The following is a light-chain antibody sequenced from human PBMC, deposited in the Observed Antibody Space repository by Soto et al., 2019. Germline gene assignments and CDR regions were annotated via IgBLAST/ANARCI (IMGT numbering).Light chain of an antibody. Sequence: QSVLTQPPSASGTPGQRVIISCSGSSTNIGTNYVYWYQHLPGTAPKLLIQINDRRPSGVPDRFSGSKSGTSASLAISGLQPEDEADYYCSSYAGNIGVRFGGGTKLTVL. CDR1: STNIGTNY. CDR2: IND. CDR3: SSYAGNIGVR. V-gene: IGLV1-47*02. J-gene: IGLJ2*01.